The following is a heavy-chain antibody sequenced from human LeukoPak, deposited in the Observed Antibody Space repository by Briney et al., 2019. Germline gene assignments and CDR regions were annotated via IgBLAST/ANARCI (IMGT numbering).Heavy chain of an antibody. CDR3: ARLALQEVGATQTYYLDY. CDR1: GGSITSSFY. CDR2: IYNSGGT. V-gene: IGHV4-59*01. J-gene: IGHJ4*02. Sequence: SETLSLTCIVSGGSITSSFYWSWIRQSPGKGLEWIGYIYNSGGTKYNPSLKSRLTISVDTSKIQFSPKLSSVTAADTAVYYCARLALQEVGATQTYYLDYWGQGTLVTVSS. D-gene: IGHD1-26*01.